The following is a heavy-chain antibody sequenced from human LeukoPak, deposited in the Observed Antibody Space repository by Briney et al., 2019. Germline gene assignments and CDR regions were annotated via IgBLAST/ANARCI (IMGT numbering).Heavy chain of an antibody. J-gene: IGHJ4*02. V-gene: IGHV1-2*06. CDR3: ARATAVTAMVILFGY. D-gene: IGHD5-18*01. CDR2: INPNSGGT. CDR1: GYTFTGYY. Sequence: ASVKVSCKASGYTFTGYYMHWVRQAPGQGLEWMGRINPNSGGTNYAQKFQGRVTMTRDTSISTAYMELSRLRSDDTAVYYCARATAVTAMVILFGYWGQGTLVTVSS.